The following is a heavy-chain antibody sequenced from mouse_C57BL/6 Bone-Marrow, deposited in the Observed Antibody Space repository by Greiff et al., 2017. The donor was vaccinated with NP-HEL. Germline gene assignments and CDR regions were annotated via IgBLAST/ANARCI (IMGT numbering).Heavy chain of an antibody. CDR3: TVYYDYDYAMDY. Sequence: LQQSGAELVRPGASVKLSCTASGFNIKDDYMHWVKQRPEQGLEWIGWIDPENGDTEYASKFQGKATITADTSSNTAYLQLSSLTSEDTAVYYCTVYYDYDYAMDYWGQGTSGTVSS. J-gene: IGHJ4*01. V-gene: IGHV14-4*01. CDR1: GFNIKDDY. D-gene: IGHD2-4*01. CDR2: IDPENGDT.